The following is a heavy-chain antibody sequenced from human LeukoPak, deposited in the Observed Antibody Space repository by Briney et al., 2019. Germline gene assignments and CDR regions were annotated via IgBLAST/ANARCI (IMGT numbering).Heavy chain of an antibody. CDR1: GGSISSSSYY. CDR2: IYYSGCT. Sequence: SETLSLTCTVSGGSISSSSYYWGWIRQPPGKGLEWIGSIYYSGCTYYNPSLKSRVTISVDTSKNQFSLKLSSVTAADTAVYYCARLIVGATNWFDPWGQGTLVTVSS. V-gene: IGHV4-39*01. D-gene: IGHD1-26*01. CDR3: ARLIVGATNWFDP. J-gene: IGHJ5*02.